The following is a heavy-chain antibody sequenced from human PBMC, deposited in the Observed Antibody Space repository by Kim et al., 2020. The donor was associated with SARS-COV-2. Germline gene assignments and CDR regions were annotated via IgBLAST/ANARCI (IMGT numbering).Heavy chain of an antibody. CDR3: ARVAHDYGDYDYFDY. D-gene: IGHD4-17*01. V-gene: IGHV4-61*02. Sequence: PSLKGRVTISVDTSKNQFSLKLSSVTAADTAVYYCARVAHDYGDYDYFDYWGQGTLVTVSS. J-gene: IGHJ4*02.